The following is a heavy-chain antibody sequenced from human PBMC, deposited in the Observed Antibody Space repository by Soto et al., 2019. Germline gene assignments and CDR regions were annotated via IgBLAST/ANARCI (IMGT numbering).Heavy chain of an antibody. CDR2: ISGSGGST. J-gene: IGHJ2*01. D-gene: IGHD7-27*01. CDR3: AKRNWGGWYFDL. V-gene: IGHV3-23*01. CDR1: GFTFSSYA. Sequence: EVQLLESGGGLVQPGGSLRLSCAASGFTFSSYAMSWVRQAPGKRLEWVSAISGSGGSTYYADSVKGRFTISRDNSKNTLYLQMNSLRAEDTAVYYCAKRNWGGWYFDLWGRGTLVTVSS.